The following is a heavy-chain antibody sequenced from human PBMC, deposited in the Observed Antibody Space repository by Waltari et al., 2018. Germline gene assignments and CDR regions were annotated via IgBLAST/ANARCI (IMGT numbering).Heavy chain of an antibody. CDR3: ARREGSRYGDYRLYYFDY. CDR1: GGSISRSSYY. CDR2: SYYRGST. D-gene: IGHD4-17*01. V-gene: IGHV4-39*07. J-gene: IGHJ4*02. Sequence: QLQLQESGPGLVKPSETLSLTCTVSGGSISRSSYYWGWIRQPPGRGLEWIGSSYYRGSTDYNPSLKIRVTISVDTSKNQFSLKLSSVTAADTAVYYCARREGSRYGDYRLYYFDYWGQGTLVTVSS.